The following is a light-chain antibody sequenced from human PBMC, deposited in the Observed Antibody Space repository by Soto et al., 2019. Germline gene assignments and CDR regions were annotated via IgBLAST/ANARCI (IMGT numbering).Light chain of an antibody. J-gene: IGLJ1*01. CDR2: DVF. Sequence: QSALTQDAPVSGSPGQSITISCTGTSSDVGGYNYVSWYQQHPGRAPKLIIYDVFTRPSGISHRFSGSKSGNTASLTFSALQAEDEADYYCTSWTSTSTYVFGSGTKLTVL. CDR3: TSWTSTSTYV. V-gene: IGLV2-14*01. CDR1: SSDVGGYNY.